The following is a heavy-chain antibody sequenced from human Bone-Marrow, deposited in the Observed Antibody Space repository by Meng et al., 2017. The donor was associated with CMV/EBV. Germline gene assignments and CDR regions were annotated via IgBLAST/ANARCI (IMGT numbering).Heavy chain of an antibody. Sequence: GGSLRLSCAVYGGSFSDYYMSWIRQAPGKGLEWVSYISSSGSTIYYADSVKGRFTISRDNAKNSLSLQMNSLRAEDTAVYYCARVRFGELLYNYYYGMDVWGQGTTVTCSS. CDR1: GGSFSDYY. D-gene: IGHD3-10*01. V-gene: IGHV3-11*01. CDR3: ARVRFGELLYNYYYGMDV. CDR2: ISSSGSTI. J-gene: IGHJ6*01.